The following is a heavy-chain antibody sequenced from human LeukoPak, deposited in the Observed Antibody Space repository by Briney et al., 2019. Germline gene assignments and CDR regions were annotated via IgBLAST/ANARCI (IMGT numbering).Heavy chain of an antibody. D-gene: IGHD5-12*01. CDR3: AKEGLSGLSPSDY. J-gene: IGHJ4*02. CDR2: ISGSGGST. V-gene: IGHV3-23*01. CDR1: GYTFTDYA. Sequence: PGGSLRLSCAASGYTFTDYAMSWVRQAPGKGLEWVSAISGSGGSTYYADSVKGRFTISRDNSKNTLYLQMNSLRAEDTAVYYCAKEGLSGLSPSDYWGQGTLVTVSS.